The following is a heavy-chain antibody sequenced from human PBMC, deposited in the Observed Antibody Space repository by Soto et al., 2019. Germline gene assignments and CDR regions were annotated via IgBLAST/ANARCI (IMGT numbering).Heavy chain of an antibody. CDR2: INSDGSST. D-gene: IGHD2-15*01. CDR1: GFTFSSNW. CDR3: GRGGGGLDY. V-gene: IGHV3-74*01. Sequence: EVQLVESGGGLVQPGGSLRLSCAASGFTFSSNWMHWVRQAPGKGLVWVSRINSDGSSTYYADSVKGRFTISRDNAKNRRDLQMDSLRAEDTAVYYCGRGGGGLDYWGQGTLVTVSS. J-gene: IGHJ4*02.